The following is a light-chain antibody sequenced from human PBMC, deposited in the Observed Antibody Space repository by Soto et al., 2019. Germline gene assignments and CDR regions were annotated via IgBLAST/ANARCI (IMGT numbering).Light chain of an antibody. Sequence: DIQMTQSPSSLSASVGDRVTVTCRASQSINSYLNWYQQKPGKAPKLLIYAASSLQSGVPSRFSGSGSGTDFTLTISSLQPEDFATYYCQQSYSSPRTFGGGTEVEVK. V-gene: IGKV1-39*01. J-gene: IGKJ4*01. CDR3: QQSYSSPRT. CDR1: QSINSY. CDR2: AAS.